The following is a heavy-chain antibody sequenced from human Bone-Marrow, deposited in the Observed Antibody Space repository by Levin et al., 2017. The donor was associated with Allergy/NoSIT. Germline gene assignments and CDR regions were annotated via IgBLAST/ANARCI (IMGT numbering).Heavy chain of an antibody. D-gene: IGHD5-18*01. Sequence: PGGSLRLSCAASGFTFSTSAMSWVRQAPGKGLEWVSAISPRSDSTFYADSVKGRFTISRDNSKNTLYLQMNSLRAEDTAIYYCAKGGDTYAFLWGQGSLVTVSS. CDR1: GFTFSTSA. CDR2: ISPRSDST. V-gene: IGHV3-23*01. J-gene: IGHJ4*01. CDR3: AKGGDTYAFL.